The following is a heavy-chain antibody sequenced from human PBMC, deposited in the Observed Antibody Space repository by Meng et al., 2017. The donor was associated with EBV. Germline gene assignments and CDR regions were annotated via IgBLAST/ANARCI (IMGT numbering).Heavy chain of an antibody. D-gene: IGHD2-2*01. Sequence: EGQGVGAGGGVVRPGGSRKLTCEASGSTVRGAAMNWVRLASGKGLEWVGRIRSKAKSCATAYAASVKGRFTISRDDSKNTAYLQMNSLKTEDTAVYYCTRMSSPLDYWGQGTLVTVSS. CDR3: TRMSSPLDY. CDR1: GSTVRGAA. CDR2: IRSKAKSCAT. J-gene: IGHJ4*02. V-gene: IGHV3-73*02.